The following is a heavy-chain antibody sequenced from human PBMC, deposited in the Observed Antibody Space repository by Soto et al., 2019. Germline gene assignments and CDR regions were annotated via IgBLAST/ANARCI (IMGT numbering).Heavy chain of an antibody. V-gene: IGHV3-23*01. D-gene: IGHD6-19*01. CDR1: GFTFSSYA. CDR3: AKXDGTGHSSGRYYYGMDA. J-gene: IGHJ6*02. Sequence: GGSLRLSCAASGFTFSSYAMSWVRQAPGKGLEWVSAISGSGGSTYYADSVKGRFTISRDNSKNTLYLQMNSLRAEDTAVYYCAKXDGTGHSSGRYYYGMDAWGQGTTVTVSS. CDR2: ISGSGGST.